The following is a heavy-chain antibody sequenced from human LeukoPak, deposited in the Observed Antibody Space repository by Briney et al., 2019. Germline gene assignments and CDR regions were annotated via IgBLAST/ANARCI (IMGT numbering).Heavy chain of an antibody. CDR3: ARDNSGSYS. D-gene: IGHD1-26*01. Sequence: GGSLRLSCAASGFTFSSYSMNWVRQAPGKGLEWVSVIYSGGSTYYADSVKGRFTISRHNSKNTLYLQMNSLRAEDTAVYYCARDNSGSYSWGQGTLVTVSS. V-gene: IGHV3-53*04. CDR1: GFTFSSYS. CDR2: IYSGGST. J-gene: IGHJ4*02.